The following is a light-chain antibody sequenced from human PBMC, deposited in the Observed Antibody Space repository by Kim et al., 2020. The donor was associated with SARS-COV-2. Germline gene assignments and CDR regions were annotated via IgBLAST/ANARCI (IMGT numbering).Light chain of an antibody. CDR3: QQYGSSPPT. V-gene: IGKV3-20*01. Sequence: SPGGRATLSCRASQSVISSYLAWYQQKPGQAPRLLIYGASSRATGIPDRFSGSGSGTDFTLTISRLEPEDIAVYYCQQYGSSPPTFGQGTKVDIK. J-gene: IGKJ1*01. CDR2: GAS. CDR1: QSVISSY.